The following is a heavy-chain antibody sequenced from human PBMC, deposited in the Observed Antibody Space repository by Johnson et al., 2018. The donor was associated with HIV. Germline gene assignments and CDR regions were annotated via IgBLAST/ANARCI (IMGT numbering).Heavy chain of an antibody. CDR3: TRQADI. J-gene: IGHJ3*02. Sequence: VQLVESGGDLVQPGRSLKLSCAASGFTFSGSAMHWVRQASGKGLEWVGRIRSKANSYATAYAASVKGRFTISRDDSKNTAYLQMNSLKTEDTAVYYCTRQADIWGQGTMVTVSS. CDR1: GFTFSGSA. CDR2: IRSKANSYAT. V-gene: IGHV3-73*01.